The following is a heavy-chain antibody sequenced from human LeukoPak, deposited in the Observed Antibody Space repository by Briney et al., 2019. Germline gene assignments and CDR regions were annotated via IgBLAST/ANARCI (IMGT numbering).Heavy chain of an antibody. CDR3: ARDGLSWILDS. CDR2: VYYSGAT. V-gene: IGHV4-59*01. J-gene: IGHJ4*02. D-gene: IGHD2-2*03. CDR1: GGSLSSNY. Sequence: LETLSLTCTVSGGSLSSNYWSWIRQPPGKGLEWIGFVYYSGATNYNPSLKSRVTISVDTSKNQFSLKLTSVTAADTAVYYCARDGLSWILDSWGQGTLVTVPS.